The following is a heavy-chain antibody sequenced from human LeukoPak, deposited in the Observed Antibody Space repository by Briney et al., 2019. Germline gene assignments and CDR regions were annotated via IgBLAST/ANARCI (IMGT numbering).Heavy chain of an antibody. CDR2: INHCGST. J-gene: IGHJ4*02. V-gene: IGHV4-34*01. Sequence: SETLSLTCAVYGGSFSGYYWSWIRQPPGKGLEWIGEINHCGSTNYNPSLKSRVTISVDTSKNQFSLKLSSVTAADTAVYYCAREVGIAVARWGQGTLVTVSS. D-gene: IGHD6-19*01. CDR3: AREVGIAVAR. CDR1: GGSFSGYY.